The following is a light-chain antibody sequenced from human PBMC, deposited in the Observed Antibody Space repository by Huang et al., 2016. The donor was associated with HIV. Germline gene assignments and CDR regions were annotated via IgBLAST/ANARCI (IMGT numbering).Light chain of an antibody. CDR1: QSVLSRPTNKSY. Sequence: DIVMTQSPDSLAVSLGERATIKGKSSQSVLSRPTNKSYFAWYQQRPGQSPTRLIYWASTRRSGGPDRFSASGSGTHFTLTISSLQAEDVAFYYCQQYYISPPTFGQGTKLEI. J-gene: IGKJ2*01. CDR2: WAS. V-gene: IGKV4-1*01. CDR3: QQYYISPPT.